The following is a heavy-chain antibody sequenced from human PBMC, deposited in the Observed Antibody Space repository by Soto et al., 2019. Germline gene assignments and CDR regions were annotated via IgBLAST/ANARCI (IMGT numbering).Heavy chain of an antibody. Sequence: PGESLRRSYRTSGFTFRTYLWIRVRQAPGKGLEWVANIMQDGSEKYYVDSVKGRFTISRDNAKNSLYLQMNSLRAEDTAVYYCARDPYSGYDQTTDDYWGQGP. J-gene: IGHJ4*02. D-gene: IGHD5-12*01. CDR2: IMQDGSEK. CDR3: ARDPYSGYDQTTDDY. CDR1: GFTFRTYL. V-gene: IGHV3-7*04.